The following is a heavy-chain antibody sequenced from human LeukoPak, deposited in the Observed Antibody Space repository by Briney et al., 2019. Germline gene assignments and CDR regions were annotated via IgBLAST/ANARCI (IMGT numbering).Heavy chain of an antibody. Sequence: ASVKVSCKASGYTFTNYGINWVRQAPGQGLEWMGWISAYNGNTNSAQRFQGRVSMTTDTSTSTAYMELRSLRSDDTAVYYCARVNLGYCSGGSCYEEYYFDYWGKGTLVTVSS. J-gene: IGHJ4*02. CDR2: ISAYNGNT. D-gene: IGHD2-15*01. CDR3: ARVNLGYCSGGSCYEEYYFDY. CDR1: GYTFTNYG. V-gene: IGHV1-18*01.